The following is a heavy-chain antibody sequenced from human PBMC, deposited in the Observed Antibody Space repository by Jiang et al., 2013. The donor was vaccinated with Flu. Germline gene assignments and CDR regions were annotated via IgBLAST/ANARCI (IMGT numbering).Heavy chain of an antibody. CDR1: GFTFGSYA. J-gene: IGHJ4*02. CDR3: ARDSGYSTGWYPGY. D-gene: IGHD6-19*01. V-gene: IGHV3-30*04. CDR2: ISHDGSHK. Sequence: SGGGVVQPGRSLTLSCAASGFTFGSYAVHWVRQAPGKGLEWVAVISHDGSHKYYADSVKGRFTISRDNSKNTLYLQMNGLRVEDTAVYYCARDSGYSTGWYPGYWGQGTLVTVSS.